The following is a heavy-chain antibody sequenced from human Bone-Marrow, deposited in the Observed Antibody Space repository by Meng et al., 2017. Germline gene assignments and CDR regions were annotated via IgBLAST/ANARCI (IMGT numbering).Heavy chain of an antibody. J-gene: IGHJ4*02. V-gene: IGHV3-11*01. CDR3: AGGFMDRGGYDQYYFDY. D-gene: IGHD5-12*01. CDR1: GFTFSDYY. CDR2: ISSSGSTI. Sequence: GESLKISCAASGFTFSDYYMSWIRQAPGKGLEWVSYISSSGSTIYYADSVKGRFTISRDNAKNSLYLQMNSLRAEDTAVYYCAGGFMDRGGYDQYYFDYWGQGTLVTVSS.